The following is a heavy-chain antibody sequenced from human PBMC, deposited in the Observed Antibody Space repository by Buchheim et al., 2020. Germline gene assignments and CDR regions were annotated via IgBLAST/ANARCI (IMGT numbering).Heavy chain of an antibody. CDR3: AREWGATGNPFDY. CDR2: IWYDGSNK. J-gene: IGHJ4*02. V-gene: IGHV3-33*01. CDR1: GFTFSSYG. Sequence: QVQLVESGGGVVQPGRSLRLSCAASGFTFSSYGMHWVRQAPGKGLERVAVIWYDGSNKYYADSVKGRFTISRDNSKNTLYLQMNSLRAEDTAVYYCAREWGATGNPFDYWGQGTL. D-gene: IGHD1-26*01.